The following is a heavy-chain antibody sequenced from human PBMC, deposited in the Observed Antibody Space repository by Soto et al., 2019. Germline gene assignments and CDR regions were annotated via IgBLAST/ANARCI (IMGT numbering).Heavy chain of an antibody. Sequence: PGGSLRLSCAASGFTFSSYGMHWVRQAPGKGLEWVAVISYDGSNKYYADSVKGRFTISRDNSKNTLYLQMNSLRAEDTAVYYCAKLSGGYYYDSSGYYLGALDIWDQGTMVTVSS. CDR1: GFTFSSYG. J-gene: IGHJ3*02. CDR3: AKLSGGYYYDSSGYYLGALDI. CDR2: ISYDGSNK. D-gene: IGHD3-22*01. V-gene: IGHV3-30*18.